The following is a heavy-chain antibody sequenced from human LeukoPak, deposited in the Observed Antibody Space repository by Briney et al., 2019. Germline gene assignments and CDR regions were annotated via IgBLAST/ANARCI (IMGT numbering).Heavy chain of an antibody. D-gene: IGHD4-17*01. Sequence: ASVKVSCKASGYTFTSYGISWVRQAPGQGLEWMGWISAYNGNTNYAQKLQGRVTMTTDTSTSTAYMELRSLRSDDTAVYYCARGLGYGDYVYDAFDIWGQGTMVTVSS. V-gene: IGHV1-18*01. CDR2: ISAYNGNT. CDR3: ARGLGYGDYVYDAFDI. J-gene: IGHJ3*02. CDR1: GYTFTSYG.